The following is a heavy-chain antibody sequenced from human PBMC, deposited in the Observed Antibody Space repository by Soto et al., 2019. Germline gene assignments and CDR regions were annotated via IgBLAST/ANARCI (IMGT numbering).Heavy chain of an antibody. CDR2: ISYAGSNK. V-gene: IGHV3-30-3*01. D-gene: IGHD5-12*01. CDR1: GFTFSSYA. CDR3: ISRYDLDY. Sequence: QVQLVESGGGVVQPGRSLRLSCAASGFTFSSYAMHWVRQAPGKGLEWVAVISYAGSNKYYADSVKGRFTISRDNSKNTLYLQMNSLRAEDTAVYYCISRYDLDYWGQGTLVTVSS. J-gene: IGHJ4*02.